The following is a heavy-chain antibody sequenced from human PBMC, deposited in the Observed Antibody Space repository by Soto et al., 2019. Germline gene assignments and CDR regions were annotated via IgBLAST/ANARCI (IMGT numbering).Heavy chain of an antibody. V-gene: IGHV1-24*01. D-gene: IGHD2-15*01. CDR1: GYTLTELS. J-gene: IGHJ5*02. Sequence: ASVKVSCKVSGYTLTELSMHWVRQAPGKGLEWMGGFDPEDGETIYAQKFQGRVTMTEDTSTDTAYMELSSLRSEDTAVYYCATPSFLQGFNWFDPWGQGTLLTVSS. CDR3: ATPSFLQGFNWFDP. CDR2: FDPEDGET.